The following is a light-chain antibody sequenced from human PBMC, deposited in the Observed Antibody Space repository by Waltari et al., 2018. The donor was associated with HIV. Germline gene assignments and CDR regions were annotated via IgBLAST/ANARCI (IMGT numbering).Light chain of an antibody. CDR2: DAS. CDR1: QCVSSY. Sequence: EIVLTQSPATLSLSPGERATLSCRASQCVSSYLAWYQQKPGQAPRLLIYDASNRAAGILARFSGSGSGTDFTLTISSREPEDFAVYYCQQRSNWPPITFGGGTKVEIK. J-gene: IGKJ4*01. V-gene: IGKV3-11*01. CDR3: QQRSNWPPIT.